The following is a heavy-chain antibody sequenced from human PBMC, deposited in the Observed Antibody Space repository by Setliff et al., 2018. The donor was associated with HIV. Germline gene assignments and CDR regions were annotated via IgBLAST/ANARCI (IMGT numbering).Heavy chain of an antibody. V-gene: IGHV1-8*01. CDR3: ARARRDSYDRGRRNHYYIDV. J-gene: IGHJ6*03. CDR1: GYTFSSYD. D-gene: IGHD3-22*01. CDR2: MNPNSGNT. Sequence: ASVKVSCKASGYTFSSYDINWVRQATGQGLEWMGWMNPNSGNTGYARKFQGRVTMTRDTSISTAYMELNNLKFEDPAVYYCARARRDSYDRGRRNHYYIDVWGKGTTVTVSS.